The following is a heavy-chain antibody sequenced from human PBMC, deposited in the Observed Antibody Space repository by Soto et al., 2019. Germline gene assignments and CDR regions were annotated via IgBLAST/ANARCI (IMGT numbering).Heavy chain of an antibody. D-gene: IGHD2-15*01. Sequence: GGSLRLSCAASGFTFSSYSMNWVRQAPGKGLEWVSYISSSSSTIYYADSVKGRFTISRDNAKNSLYLQMNSLRAEDTAVYYCARGGLSMGGRMDVWGKGTTVTVSS. CDR1: GFTFSSYS. J-gene: IGHJ6*04. CDR2: ISSSSSTI. CDR3: ARGGLSMGGRMDV. V-gene: IGHV3-48*01.